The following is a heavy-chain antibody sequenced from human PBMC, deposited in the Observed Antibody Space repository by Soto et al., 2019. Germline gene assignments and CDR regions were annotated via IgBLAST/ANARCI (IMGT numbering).Heavy chain of an antibody. D-gene: IGHD6-13*01. V-gene: IGHV3-7*05. CDR2: IRGDGSKK. J-gene: IGHJ3*02. CDR3: ARDVSPGSSSMYLDAFDI. Sequence: EVQLVESGGTLVQPGGSLRLSCEGSGFAFGSYWMTWVRQAPGKGLEWVANIRGDGSKKSYLDSVSGRFTIFRDNAENSLYLQMNSLRDEVTALYYCARDVSPGSSSMYLDAFDIWGQGTMVTVSS. CDR1: GFAFGSYW.